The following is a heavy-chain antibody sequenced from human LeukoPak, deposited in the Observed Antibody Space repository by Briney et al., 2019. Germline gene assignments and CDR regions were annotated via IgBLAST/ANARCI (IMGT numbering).Heavy chain of an antibody. D-gene: IGHD6-13*01. Sequence: SETLSLTCTVSGGSISSSSYYWSWIRQPPGKGLEWIGSIYYSGSTYYNPSLKSRVTISVDTSKNQFSLKLSSVTAADTAVYYCARGSSSWYVFWFDPWGQGTLVTVSS. J-gene: IGHJ5*02. V-gene: IGHV4-39*07. CDR3: ARGSSSWYVFWFDP. CDR1: GGSISSSSYY. CDR2: IYYSGST.